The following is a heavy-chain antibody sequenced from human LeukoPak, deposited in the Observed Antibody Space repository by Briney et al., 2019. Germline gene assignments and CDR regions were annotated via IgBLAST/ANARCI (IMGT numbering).Heavy chain of an antibody. J-gene: IGHJ4*02. CDR2: ISGSGGST. CDR3: AKLERWLQKSPIDY. Sequence: PGGSLRLSCAASGFTFSSYGMSWVRQAPGKGLEWVSAISGSGGSTYYADSVKGRFTISRDNSKNTLYLQMNSLRAEDTAVYYCAKLERWLQKSPIDYWGQGTLVTVSS. V-gene: IGHV3-23*01. D-gene: IGHD5-24*01. CDR1: GFTFSSYG.